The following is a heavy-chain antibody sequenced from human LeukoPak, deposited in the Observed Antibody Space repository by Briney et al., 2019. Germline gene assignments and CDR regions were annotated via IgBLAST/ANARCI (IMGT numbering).Heavy chain of an antibody. J-gene: IGHJ6*02. CDR3: ARARGYGSGVFGMDV. Sequence: GGSLRLSCVASGFSFNTYSMNWVRQAPGKGLEWVSSISSSSRYIFYPESLKGRLTISRDNAKKSLYLQISSLTDGDTAIYYCARARGYGSGVFGMDVWGQGTAVTVSS. D-gene: IGHD3-10*01. V-gene: IGHV3-21*01. CDR1: GFSFNTYS. CDR2: ISSSSRYI.